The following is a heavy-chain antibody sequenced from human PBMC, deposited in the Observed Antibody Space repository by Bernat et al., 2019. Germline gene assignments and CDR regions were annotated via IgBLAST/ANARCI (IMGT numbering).Heavy chain of an antibody. V-gene: IGHV3-13*04. J-gene: IGHJ3*01. Sequence: EVQLVESEGGLVQPGGSLRLSCEASGFTFRNYDMFWVRQATGKGLEWVSGIGTAGDTYYPGSVKGRFTISRENDKNSLYLQMNSLRAEDTALYYCAKCGYSLGVRDAFDLWGQGTMVTVSS. CDR3: AKCGYSLGVRDAFDL. D-gene: IGHD6-13*01. CDR1: GFTFRNYD. CDR2: IGTAGDT.